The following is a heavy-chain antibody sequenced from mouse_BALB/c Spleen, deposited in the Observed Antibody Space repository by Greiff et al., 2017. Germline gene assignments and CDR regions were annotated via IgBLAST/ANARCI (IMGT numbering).Heavy chain of an antibody. CDR3: AREGYGNWYFDV. Sequence: LVESGPELVKPGASVKMSCKASGYTFTSYVMHWVKQKPGQGLEWIGYINPYNDGTKYNEKFKGKATLTSDKSSSTAYMELSSLTSEDSAVYYCAREGYGNWYFDVWGAGTTVTVSS. V-gene: IGHV1-14*01. D-gene: IGHD2-10*02. J-gene: IGHJ1*01. CDR2: INPYNDGT. CDR1: GYTFTSYV.